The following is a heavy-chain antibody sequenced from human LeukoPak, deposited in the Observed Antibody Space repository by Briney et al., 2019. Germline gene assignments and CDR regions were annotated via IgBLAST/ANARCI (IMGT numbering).Heavy chain of an antibody. Sequence: ASVEVSCKASGYTFTGYYMHWVRQAPGQGLEWMGWINPNSGGTNYAQKFQGRVTMTRDTSISTAYMELSRLRSDDTAVYYCAREMGEYYDILTGYFPFDYWSQGTLVTVSS. CDR1: GYTFTGYY. CDR3: AREMGEYYDILTGYFPFDY. CDR2: INPNSGGT. V-gene: IGHV1-2*02. J-gene: IGHJ4*02. D-gene: IGHD3-9*01.